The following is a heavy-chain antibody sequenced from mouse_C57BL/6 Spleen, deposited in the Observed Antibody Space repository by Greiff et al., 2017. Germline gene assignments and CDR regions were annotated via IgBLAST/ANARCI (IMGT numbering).Heavy chain of an antibody. D-gene: IGHD2-3*01. CDR1: GFSLSTFGMG. CDR2: IWWGDDK. V-gene: IGHV8-8*01. J-gene: IGHJ3*01. Sequence: QVTLKESGPGILQPSQTLSLTCSFSGFSLSTFGMGVGWIRQPSGKGLEWLAHIWWGDDKYYNPALKSRLTISKDTSKNQLLLKIANVDTADTATYDCDRVGGGLLSWFAYWGQGTLVTVSA. CDR3: DRVGGGLLSWFAY.